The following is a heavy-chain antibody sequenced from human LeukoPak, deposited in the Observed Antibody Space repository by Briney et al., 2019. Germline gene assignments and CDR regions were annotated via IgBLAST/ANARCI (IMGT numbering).Heavy chain of an antibody. CDR3: ARRQTEAAGYADNGNWLDP. V-gene: IGHV4-59*08. CDR2: ISYSGSI. CDR1: GGSISSHL. J-gene: IGHJ5*02. D-gene: IGHD5-12*01. Sequence: PSETLSLTCTVSGGSISSHLWNWIRQTPGKGLEWLGRISYSGSIIYNPSLKSRITISVDTSKDQFSLKLSSVTAADTAVYYCARRQTEAAGYADNGNWLDPWGQGTLVTVSP.